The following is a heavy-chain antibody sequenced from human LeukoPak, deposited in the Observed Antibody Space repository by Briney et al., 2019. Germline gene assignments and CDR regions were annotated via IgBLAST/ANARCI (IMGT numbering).Heavy chain of an antibody. CDR2: ISTTSAYI. CDR1: GFTFSNYD. D-gene: IGHD6-13*01. CDR3: ARDTQGPIAAAGSDY. Sequence: GSLRLSCAASGFTFSNYDMNWVRQAPGKGLEWVSSISTTSAYIYYAGSVRGRFTISRDNSKNSLYLQMDSLRVEDTAVYYCARDTQGPIAAAGSDYWGQGTLVTVSS. V-gene: IGHV3-21*01. J-gene: IGHJ4*02.